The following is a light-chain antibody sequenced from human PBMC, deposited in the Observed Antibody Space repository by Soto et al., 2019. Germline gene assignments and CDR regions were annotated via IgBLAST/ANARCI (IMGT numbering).Light chain of an antibody. Sequence: QATGTLCLSPEDRASLSCRASQSVSNNYLAWHQQRPGQAPRLLIFGASNRATGVPDRFTGSASGTDFTLTISRLQPEDFALYFCQQYASSPVTFGGGTKVDIK. CDR2: GAS. V-gene: IGKV3-20*01. J-gene: IGKJ4*01. CDR1: QSVSNNY. CDR3: QQYASSPVT.